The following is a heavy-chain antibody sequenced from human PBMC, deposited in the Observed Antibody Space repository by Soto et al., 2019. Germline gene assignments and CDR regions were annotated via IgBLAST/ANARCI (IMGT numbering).Heavy chain of an antibody. CDR3: AKEHGVAAAGTSDYYYYMDV. Sequence: EVQLLESGGGLVQPGGSLRLSCAASGFTFSSYAMSWVRQAPGKGLEWVSAISGSGGSTYYADSVKGRFTISRDKSKNTMYLQMNSLRAEDTAVYYCAKEHGVAAAGTSDYYYYMDVWGKGTTVTVSS. CDR2: ISGSGGST. D-gene: IGHD6-13*01. CDR1: GFTFSSYA. J-gene: IGHJ6*03. V-gene: IGHV3-23*01.